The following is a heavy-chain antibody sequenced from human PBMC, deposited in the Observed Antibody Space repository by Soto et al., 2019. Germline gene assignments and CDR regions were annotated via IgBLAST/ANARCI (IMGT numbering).Heavy chain of an antibody. D-gene: IGHD4-17*01. CDR2: IIPILGTA. CDR3: ARGTGGDYTYNWFDP. V-gene: IGHV1-69*01. CDR1: GGTFSSYA. Sequence: QVQLVQSGAEVKKPGSSVKVSCKASGGTFSSYAISWVRQATGHGLEWMGGIIPILGTANYAQKFQGRVTITADESTSTAYMELSSMRSEDTAVYYCARGTGGDYTYNWFDPWGQGTLVTVSS. J-gene: IGHJ5*02.